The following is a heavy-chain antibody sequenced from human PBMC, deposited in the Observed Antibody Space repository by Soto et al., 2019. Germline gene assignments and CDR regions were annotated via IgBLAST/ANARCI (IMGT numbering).Heavy chain of an antibody. CDR2: INHSGST. D-gene: IGHD2-2*01. J-gene: IGHJ4*02. Sequence: SETLSLTCAVYGGSFSGYYWRWIRQPPGKGLEWIGEINHSGSTNYNPSLKSRVTISVDTSKNQFSLKLSSVTAADTAVYYCARGAMRSVAYFGYWGQGTLVTVSS. CDR3: ARGAMRSVAYFGY. V-gene: IGHV4-34*01. CDR1: GGSFSGYY.